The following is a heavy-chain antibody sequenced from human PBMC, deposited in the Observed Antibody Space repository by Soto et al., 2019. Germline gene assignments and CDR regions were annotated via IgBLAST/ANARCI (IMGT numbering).Heavy chain of an antibody. D-gene: IGHD1-26*01. J-gene: IGHJ6*02. CDR1: GGSISSSSYY. CDR3: ARVSGSYYYGMDV. V-gene: IGHV4-39*07. Sequence: SETLSLTCTVSGGSISSSSYYWGWIRQPPGKGLEWIGEIYHSGSTNYNPSLKSRVTISVDKSKNQFSLKLSSVTAADTAVYYCARVSGSYYYGMDVWGQGTTVTVSS. CDR2: IYHSGST.